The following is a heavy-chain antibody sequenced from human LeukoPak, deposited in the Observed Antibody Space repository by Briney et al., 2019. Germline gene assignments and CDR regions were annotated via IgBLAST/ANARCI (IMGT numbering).Heavy chain of an antibody. D-gene: IGHD3-22*01. J-gene: IGHJ5*02. CDR3: ATGRYYDSSGYYFRHNWFDP. V-gene: IGHV1-24*01. CDR1: GYTFTELS. Sequence: GASVKVSCKVSGYTFTELSMHWVRQAPGKGLKWMGGFDPEDGETIYAQKFQGRVTMTEDTSTDTAYMELSSLRSEDTAVYYCATGRYYDSSGYYFRHNWFDPWGQGTLVTVSS. CDR2: FDPEDGET.